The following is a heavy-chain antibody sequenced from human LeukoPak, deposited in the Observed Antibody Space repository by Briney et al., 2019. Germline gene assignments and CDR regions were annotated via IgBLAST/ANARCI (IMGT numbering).Heavy chain of an antibody. J-gene: IGHJ5*02. CDR2: ISSSSSYI. Sequence: GGSLRLSCAASGFTFSSYSMNWVRQAPGKGLEWVSSISSSSSYIYYADSVKGRFTISRDNAKNSLYLQMNSLGAEDTAVYYCARSRRDGYNFRWFDPWGQGTLVTVSS. CDR1: GFTFSSYS. V-gene: IGHV3-21*01. CDR3: ARSRRDGYNFRWFDP. D-gene: IGHD5-24*01.